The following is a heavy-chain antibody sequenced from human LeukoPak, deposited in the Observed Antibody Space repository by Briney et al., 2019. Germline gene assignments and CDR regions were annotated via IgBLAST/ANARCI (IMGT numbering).Heavy chain of an antibody. D-gene: IGHD3-22*01. V-gene: IGHV4-30-2*01. Sequence: SSQTLSLTCTVSGGSISSGGYYWSWIRQPPGKGLEWIGYIYHSGSTYYNPSLKSRVTISVDRSKNQFSLKLSSVTAADTAVYYCARHEYYDSSGYLNYWGQGTLVTVSS. J-gene: IGHJ4*02. CDR1: GGSISSGGYY. CDR3: ARHEYYDSSGYLNY. CDR2: IYHSGST.